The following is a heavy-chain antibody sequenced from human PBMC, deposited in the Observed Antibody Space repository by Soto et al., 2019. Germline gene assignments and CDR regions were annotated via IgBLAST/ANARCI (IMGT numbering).Heavy chain of an antibody. CDR2: INHSGST. V-gene: IGHV4-34*01. CDR1: GGSFSGYY. CDR3: ARGPSYSSSPYYYYGMDV. Sequence: SETLSLTCAVYGGSFSGYYWSWIRQPPGKGLEWIGEINHSGSTNYNPSLKSRVTISVDTSKNQFSLKLSSVTTADTAVYYCARGPSYSSSPYYYYGMDVWGQGTTVTVSS. D-gene: IGHD6-6*01. J-gene: IGHJ6*02.